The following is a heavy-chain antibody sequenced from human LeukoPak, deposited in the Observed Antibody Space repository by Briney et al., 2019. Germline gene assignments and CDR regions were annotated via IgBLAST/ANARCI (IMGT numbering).Heavy chain of an antibody. J-gene: IGHJ6*03. D-gene: IGHD6-19*01. V-gene: IGHV4-30-4*07. CDR1: GGSISSGGYS. Sequence: PSQTLSLTCAVSGGSISSGGYSWSWIRQPPGKGLEWIGYIYYSGSTNYNPSLKSRVTISVDTSKNQFSLKLSSVTAADTAVYYCAREIAVAGTRSYYYYYMDVWGKGTTVTVSS. CDR2: IYYSGST. CDR3: AREIAVAGTRSYYYYYMDV.